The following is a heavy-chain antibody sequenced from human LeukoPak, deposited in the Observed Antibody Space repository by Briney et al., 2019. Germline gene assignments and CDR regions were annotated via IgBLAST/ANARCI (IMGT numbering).Heavy chain of an antibody. CDR3: ARQPSGYYDKSGYYPYYFDY. J-gene: IGHJ4*02. V-gene: IGHV4-59*08. CDR2: VFYDGGT. Sequence: SETLSLTCTVSGGSISSFYWSWVRQPPGKGLEWIGYVFYDGGTRYAASLESRVTISLDTSKNHFTLRLSSVTAADTAVYYCARQPSGYYDKSGYYPYYFDYWSQGALVTVSS. CDR1: GGSISSFY. D-gene: IGHD3-22*01.